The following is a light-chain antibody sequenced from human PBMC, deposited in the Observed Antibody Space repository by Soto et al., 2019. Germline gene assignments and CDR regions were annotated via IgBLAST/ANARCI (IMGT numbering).Light chain of an antibody. V-gene: IGKV3-20*01. CDR3: QQYGSSLLFT. J-gene: IGKJ3*01. CDR1: QSVSSSY. Sequence: EIVLTQSPGTLPLSPGERATLSCRASQSVSSSYLAWYQQKPDQAPRLLIYGASSRATGIPDRFSGSGSGTDFTLTISRLEPEDFAVYYCQQYGSSLLFTFGPGTKVDIK. CDR2: GAS.